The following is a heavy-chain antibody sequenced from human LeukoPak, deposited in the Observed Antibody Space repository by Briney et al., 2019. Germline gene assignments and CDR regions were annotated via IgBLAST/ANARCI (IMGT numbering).Heavy chain of an antibody. D-gene: IGHD6-6*01. CDR1: GFTFSSYA. CDR2: INGSGGST. J-gene: IGHJ5*02. CDR3: ASLRGEQYSSSSGEYSWFDP. V-gene: IGHV3-23*01. Sequence: GGSLRLSCAASGFTFSSYAMSWVRQAPGKGLEWVSAINGSGGSTYYADSVKGRFTISRDNSKNTLYLQMNSLRADDTAVYYCASLRGEQYSSSSGEYSWFDPWGQGTLVTVSS.